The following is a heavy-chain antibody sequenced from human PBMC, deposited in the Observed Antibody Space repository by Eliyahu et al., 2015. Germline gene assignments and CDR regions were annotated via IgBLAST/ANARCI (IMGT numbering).Heavy chain of an antibody. V-gene: IGHV4-59*02. Sequence: QVQLQESGPGLVKPSETLSXTCTVSGXSVSLYYXXWIRQPPGKGLEWIGYIYYSGSTNYNPSLKSRVTMSVDTSKNQFSLKLSSVTAADTAVYYCARAGGYCSGGSCYNPFDYWGQGTLVTVSS. D-gene: IGHD2-15*01. CDR2: IYYSGST. J-gene: IGHJ4*02. CDR1: GXSVSLYY. CDR3: ARAGGYCSGGSCYNPFDY.